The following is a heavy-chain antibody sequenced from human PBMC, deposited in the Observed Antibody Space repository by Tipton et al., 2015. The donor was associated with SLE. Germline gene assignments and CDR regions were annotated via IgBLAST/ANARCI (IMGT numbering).Heavy chain of an antibody. D-gene: IGHD4-17*01. CDR3: ARGNGRRAIDI. CDR2: LYSGGTT. J-gene: IGHJ3*02. CDR1: GFIVSSKY. Sequence: SLRLSCAASGFIVSSKYMSWIRQAPGKGLEWVSMLYSGGTTYYADSVRGRFTISRDNSKNTLYLQMGSLRAEDMAVYYCARGNGRRAIDIWGQGTMVTVSS. V-gene: IGHV3-53*05.